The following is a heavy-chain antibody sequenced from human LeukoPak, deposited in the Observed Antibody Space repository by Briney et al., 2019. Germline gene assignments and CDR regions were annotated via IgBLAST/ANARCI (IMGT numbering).Heavy chain of an antibody. D-gene: IGHD6-6*01. Sequence: ASVKVSCKASGYTFTSYDINWVRQATGQGLEWMGWMNPNSGNTGYAQKLQGRVTMTRNTSISTAYMELSSLRSEDTAVYYCAREPYLIGIAARQGVSDYYYYGMDVWGQGTTVTVSS. CDR2: MNPNSGNT. CDR1: GYTFTSYD. V-gene: IGHV1-8*01. J-gene: IGHJ6*02. CDR3: AREPYLIGIAARQGVSDYYYYGMDV.